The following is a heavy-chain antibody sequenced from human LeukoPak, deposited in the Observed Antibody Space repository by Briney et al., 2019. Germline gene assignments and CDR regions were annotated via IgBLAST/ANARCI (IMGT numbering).Heavy chain of an antibody. CDR2: IVPIFGTA. CDR1: GGTFSSYA. V-gene: IGHV1-69*13. CDR3: ARARGITDYYYGMDV. Sequence: SVKVSCKASGGTFSSYAISWVRQAPGQGLEWMGGIVPIFGTANYAQKFQGRVTITADESTSTAYMELSSLRSEDTAVYYCARARGITDYYYGMDVWGQGTTVTVSS. D-gene: IGHD3-3*01. J-gene: IGHJ6*02.